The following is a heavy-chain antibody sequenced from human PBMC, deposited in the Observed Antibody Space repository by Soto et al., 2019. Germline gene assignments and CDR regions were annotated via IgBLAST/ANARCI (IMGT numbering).Heavy chain of an antibody. J-gene: IGHJ5*02. CDR2: ITDAGGRT. Sequence: EVQLLASGGGLVQPGGSLRLSCAASGITFSDYAMTWVRQAPGKGLEWVSVITDAGGRTYYAASVKGRFTISRDNSKNTLYLQMHSLRAEDTAIYYCAKSVGTYGDNSERAERFDPWGQGTLVTVSS. CDR3: AKSVGTYGDNSERAERFDP. CDR1: GITFSDYA. V-gene: IGHV3-23*01. D-gene: IGHD4-17*01.